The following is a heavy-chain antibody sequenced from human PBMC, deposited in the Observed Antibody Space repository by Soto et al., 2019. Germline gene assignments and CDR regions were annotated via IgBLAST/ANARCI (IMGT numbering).Heavy chain of an antibody. J-gene: IGHJ5*02. CDR2: ISHTGTT. Sequence: SETLSLTCNVSGGSINNDHWSWIRQPPGKGLEWIGYISHTGTTNCNPSLKTRVTISLETSKNQFSLKLNSVTAADAAVYYCAKSVGQLFLGGFDPWGQGTLVTVSS. CDR3: AKSVGQLFLGGFDP. CDR1: GGSINNDH. V-gene: IGHV4-59*01. D-gene: IGHD6-13*01.